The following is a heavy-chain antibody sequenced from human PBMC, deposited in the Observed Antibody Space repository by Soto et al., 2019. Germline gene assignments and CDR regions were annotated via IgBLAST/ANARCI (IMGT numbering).Heavy chain of an antibody. Sequence: SETLSLTCFVSRYSISSGYYWGWIRQPPGKGLGWIGSIFHGGTTYYNPSLKSRLTISVDTSKNQFSLTLSSVTAADTAVYYCARHADSSSYYYPFDYWGQGSLVTVSS. V-gene: IGHV4-38-2*01. CDR2: IFHGGTT. D-gene: IGHD3-22*01. CDR3: ARHADSSSYYYPFDY. CDR1: RYSISSGYY. J-gene: IGHJ4*02.